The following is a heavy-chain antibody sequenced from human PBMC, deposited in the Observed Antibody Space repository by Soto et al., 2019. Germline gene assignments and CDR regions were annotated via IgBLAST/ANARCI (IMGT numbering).Heavy chain of an antibody. Sequence: ASVKVSCKASGYTFTGYYMHWVRQAPGQGLEWMGWINPNSGGTNYAQKFQGWVTMTRDTSISTAYMELSSLRSEDTAVYYCAAGIAVARDPFDYWGQGTLVTVSS. CDR1: GYTFTGYY. CDR3: AAGIAVARDPFDY. V-gene: IGHV1-2*04. D-gene: IGHD6-19*01. CDR2: INPNSGGT. J-gene: IGHJ4*02.